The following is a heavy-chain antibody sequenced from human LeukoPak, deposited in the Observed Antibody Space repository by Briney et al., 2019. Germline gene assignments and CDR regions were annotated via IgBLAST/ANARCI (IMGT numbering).Heavy chain of an antibody. V-gene: IGHV4-4*07. CDR3: ARQTGSGLFILP. CDR1: GGSISSYY. Sequence: SETLSLTCTVSGGSISSYYWSWIRQPAGRGLEWIGRIYTSGSTNYNPSLKSQVSISIDTSKNQFSLKLTSVTAADTAVYYCARQTGSGLFILPGGQGTLVTVSS. CDR2: IYTSGST. J-gene: IGHJ4*02. D-gene: IGHD3/OR15-3a*01.